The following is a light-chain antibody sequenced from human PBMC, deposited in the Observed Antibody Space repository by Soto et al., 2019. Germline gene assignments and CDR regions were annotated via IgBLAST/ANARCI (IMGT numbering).Light chain of an antibody. CDR3: SSHTSSGTRV. Sequence: QSALTQPASVSGSLGQSITISCTGTSSDVGAYDYVSWYQQYPGKVPKLIIYDVTYRPSGVSNRFSGSKSGNTASLTISGLHAEDETDYYCSSHTSSGTRVFGTGTKLTVL. CDR2: DVT. V-gene: IGLV2-14*03. J-gene: IGLJ1*01. CDR1: SSDVGAYDY.